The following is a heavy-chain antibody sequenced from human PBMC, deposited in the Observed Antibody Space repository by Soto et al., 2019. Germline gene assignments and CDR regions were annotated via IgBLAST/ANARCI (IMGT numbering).Heavy chain of an antibody. CDR1: GGSISSSSYY. CDR3: AVTTVTTARSLGYYYYMDV. J-gene: IGHJ6*03. V-gene: IGHV4-39*01. Sequence: SETLSLTCTVSGGSISSSSYYWGWIRQPPGKGLEWIGSIYYSGSTYYNPSLKSRVTISVDTSKNQFSLKLSSVTAADTAVYYCAVTTVTTARSLGYYYYMDVWGKGTTVTVSS. D-gene: IGHD4-4*01. CDR2: IYYSGST.